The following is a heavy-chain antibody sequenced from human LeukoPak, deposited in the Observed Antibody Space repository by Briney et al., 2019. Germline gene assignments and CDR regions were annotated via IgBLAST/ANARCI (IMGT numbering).Heavy chain of an antibody. CDR3: ARESVVRGADPSYFDY. CDR1: GYSFTSYW. J-gene: IGHJ4*02. CDR2: IYPGDSDT. D-gene: IGHD3-10*01. Sequence: GESLKISCKGSGYSFTSYWIGWVRQMPGKGLEWMGIIYPGDSDTRYSPSFQGQVTISADKSISTAYLQWSSLKASDTAMYYCARESVVRGADPSYFDYWGQGTLVTVSS. V-gene: IGHV5-51*01.